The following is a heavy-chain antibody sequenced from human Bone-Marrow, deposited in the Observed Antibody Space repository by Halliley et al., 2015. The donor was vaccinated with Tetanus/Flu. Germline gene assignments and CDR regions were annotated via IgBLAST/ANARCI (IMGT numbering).Heavy chain of an antibody. D-gene: IGHD3-10*01. CDR2: IYDIGIT. CDR3: ARGRPSDTWFINWFDP. V-gene: IGHV4-59*01. Sequence: TLSLTCTVSGGSIRGDYWSWIRQTPGKGLEWIGYIYDIGITNYNPSLRRRVTMSLDTSNNQFSLRLRSVTTADAAVYYCARGRPSDTWFINWFDPWGQGTLVTVSS. J-gene: IGHJ5*02. CDR1: GGSIRGDY.